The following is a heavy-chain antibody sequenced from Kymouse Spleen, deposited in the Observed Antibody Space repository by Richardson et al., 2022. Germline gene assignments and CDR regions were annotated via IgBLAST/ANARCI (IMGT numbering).Heavy chain of an antibody. V-gene: IGHV3-30*18. CDR2: ISYDGSNK. Sequence: QVQLVESGGGVVQPGRSLRLSCAASGFTFSSYGMHWVRQAPGKGLEWVAVISYDGSNKYYADSVKGRFTISRDNSKNTLYLQMNSLRAEDTAVYYCAKGGYGSGSSFFDYWGQGTLVTVSS. D-gene: IGHD3-10*01. CDR1: GFTFSSYG. CDR3: AKGGYGSGSSFFDY. J-gene: IGHJ4*02.